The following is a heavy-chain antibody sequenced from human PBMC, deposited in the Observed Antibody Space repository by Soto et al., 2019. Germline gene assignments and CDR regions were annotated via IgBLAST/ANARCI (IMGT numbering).Heavy chain of an antibody. V-gene: IGHV3-30-3*01. CDR2: ISYDGSNK. CDR3: ARGYGTIFGGAPPFSY. Sequence: PGWSLRLSCASSVFTFISYAMHWARQAPGKGLEWVAVISYDGSNKYYADSVKGRFTISRDNSKNTLCLQMNSLRAEDTAVYYCARGYGTIFGGAPPFSYWGQGTLVTVSS. J-gene: IGHJ4*02. D-gene: IGHD3-3*01. CDR1: VFTFISYA.